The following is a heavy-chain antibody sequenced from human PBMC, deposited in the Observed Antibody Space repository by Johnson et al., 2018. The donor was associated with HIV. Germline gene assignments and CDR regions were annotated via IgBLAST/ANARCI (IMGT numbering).Heavy chain of an antibody. Sequence: VQLVESGGGVVQPVRSLRLSCAASGFTFSSYAMHWVRQAPGKGLEWVEVISYDGSNKYYADSVKGRFTISRDNSKNTLYLQMNSLRAEDTAVYYCASALCTWGAFDIWGQGTMVTVSS. CDR3: ASALCTWGAFDI. J-gene: IGHJ3*02. V-gene: IGHV3-30*04. CDR2: ISYDGSNK. CDR1: GFTFSSYA. D-gene: IGHD2-8*01.